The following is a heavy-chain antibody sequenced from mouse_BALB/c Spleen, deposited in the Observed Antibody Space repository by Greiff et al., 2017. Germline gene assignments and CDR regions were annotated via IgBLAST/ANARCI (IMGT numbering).Heavy chain of an antibody. CDR3: ARRGNYGYFDV. CDR1: GYTFTSYW. J-gene: IGHJ1*01. Sequence: QVQLQQPGAELVKPGASVKLSCKASGYTFTSYWMHWVKQRPGQGLEWIGEIDPSDSYTNYNQKFKGKATLTVDKSSSTAYMQLSSLTSEDSAVYYCARRGNYGYFDVWGAGTTVTVSS. V-gene: IGHV1-69*02. CDR2: IDPSDSYT. D-gene: IGHD2-1*01.